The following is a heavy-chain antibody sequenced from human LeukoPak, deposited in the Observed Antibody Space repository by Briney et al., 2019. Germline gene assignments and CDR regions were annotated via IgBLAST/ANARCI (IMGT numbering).Heavy chain of an antibody. D-gene: IGHD2-21*02. CDR1: GGSISSSNYY. CDR2: IYYSGST. CDR3: ARDPRVTYFDY. V-gene: IGHV4-39*07. J-gene: IGHJ4*02. Sequence: SETLSLTCTVSGGSISSSNYYWGWIRQPPGKGLEWIGSIYYSGSTYDNPSLKSRVTISVDTSKNQFSLKLSSVTAADTAVYYCARDPRVTYFDYWGQGTLVTVSS.